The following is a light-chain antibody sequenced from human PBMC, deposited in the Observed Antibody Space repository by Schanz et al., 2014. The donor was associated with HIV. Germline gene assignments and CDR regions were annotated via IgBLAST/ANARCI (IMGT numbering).Light chain of an antibody. CDR1: QSVNTN. Sequence: EIVLTQSPATLSLSPGETATLSCRASQSVNTNYLAWYQQRPGQAPRLLIYDASYRATGIPARFSGSGSETAFTLTISSLQSEDFALYYCQQYNDWPLTFGGGTKVEIK. CDR3: QQYNDWPLT. J-gene: IGKJ4*01. CDR2: DAS. V-gene: IGKV3D-15*01.